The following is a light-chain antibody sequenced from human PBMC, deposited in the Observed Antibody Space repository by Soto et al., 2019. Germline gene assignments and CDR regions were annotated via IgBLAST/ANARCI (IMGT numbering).Light chain of an antibody. CDR1: QSVISS. J-gene: IGKJ5*01. CDR2: GAS. V-gene: IGKV3-11*01. CDR3: QQRGNWPIT. Sequence: IVLTQSPATLSLSPGERATLSCRASQSVISSLAWYQQKPGQAPRLLIYGASNRATGIPARFSGSGSGTDFTLTISSLEPEDFAVYYCQQRGNWPITFGQGTRLEIK.